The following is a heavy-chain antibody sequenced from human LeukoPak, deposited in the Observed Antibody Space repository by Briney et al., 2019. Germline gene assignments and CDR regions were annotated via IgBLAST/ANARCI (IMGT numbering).Heavy chain of an antibody. CDR3: ARSFWSGIDY. V-gene: IGHV4-34*01. CDR2: INHSGST. Sequence: SETLSLTCAVYGGSFSGYYWSWIRQPPGKGLEWIGEINHSGSTNYNPSLKSRVTILVDTSKNQFSLKLSSVTAADTAVYYCARSFWSGIDYWGQGTLVTVSS. J-gene: IGHJ4*02. D-gene: IGHD3-3*01. CDR1: GGSFSGYY.